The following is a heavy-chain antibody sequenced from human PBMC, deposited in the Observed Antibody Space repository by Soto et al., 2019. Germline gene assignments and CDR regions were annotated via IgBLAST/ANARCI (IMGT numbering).Heavy chain of an antibody. J-gene: IGHJ4*02. Sequence: QVQLVESGGGVVQPGRSLRLSCAASGFTFSSYAMHWVRQASGKGLEWVAVISYDGSNKYYADSVKGRFTISRDNSKNTLYLQMNSLRAEDTAVYYCASLRRGYSYGYIGDYWGQGTLVTVSS. CDR1: GFTFSSYA. CDR3: ASLRRGYSYGYIGDY. D-gene: IGHD5-18*01. CDR2: ISYDGSNK. V-gene: IGHV3-30-3*01.